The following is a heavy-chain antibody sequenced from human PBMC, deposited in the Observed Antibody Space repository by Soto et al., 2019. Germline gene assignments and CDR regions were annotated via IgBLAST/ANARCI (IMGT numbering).Heavy chain of an antibody. J-gene: IGHJ4*02. V-gene: IGHV3-15*07. D-gene: IGHD5-12*01. CDR3: TTDVFGGSWLRFDWGIDY. Sequence: GGSLRLSCAASGFTFSNAWMNWVRQAPGKGLEWVGRIKSKTDGGTTDYAAPVKGRFTISRDDSKNTLYLKMNSLKTEDTAVYYCTTDVFGGSWLRFDWGIDYWGQGTLVTVSS. CDR1: GFTFSNAW. CDR2: IKSKTDGGTT.